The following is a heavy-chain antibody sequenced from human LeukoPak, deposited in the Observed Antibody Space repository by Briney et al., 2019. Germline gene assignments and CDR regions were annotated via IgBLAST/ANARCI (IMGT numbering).Heavy chain of an antibody. CDR2: IYHSGST. CDR1: GGSISSGGYS. V-gene: IGHV4-30-2*02. CDR3: AGEGTHSSSIFDY. D-gene: IGHD6-13*01. J-gene: IGHJ4*02. Sequence: SETLSLTCAVSGGSISSGGYSWSWIRQPPGKGLEWIGYIYHSGSTYYNPSLKSRVTISVDTSKNQFSLKLSSVTAADTAVYYCAGEGTHSSSIFDYWGQGTLVTVSS.